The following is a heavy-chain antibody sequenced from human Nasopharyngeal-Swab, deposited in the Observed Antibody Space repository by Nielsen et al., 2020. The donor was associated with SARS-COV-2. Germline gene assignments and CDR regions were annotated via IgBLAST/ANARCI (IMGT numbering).Heavy chain of an antibody. Sequence: RQAPGKGLEWIGSIYYSGSTYYSPSLKSRVTISVDTSKNQFSLKLSSVTAADTAVYYCARVVAVAGTRRYFDYWGQGTLVTVSS. V-gene: IGHV4-39*01. D-gene: IGHD6-19*01. CDR3: ARVVAVAGTRRYFDY. CDR2: IYYSGST. J-gene: IGHJ4*02.